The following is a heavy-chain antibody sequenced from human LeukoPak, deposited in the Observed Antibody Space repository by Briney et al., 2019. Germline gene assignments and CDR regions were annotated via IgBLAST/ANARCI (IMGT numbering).Heavy chain of an antibody. J-gene: IGHJ4*02. V-gene: IGHV3-23*01. D-gene: IGHD2-15*01. CDR2: ISDDSSFT. Sequence: GGSLRLSCAASGLTFSAYAMNWVRQAPGKALECVSVISDDSSFTYYADSVKGRSTISRDNSKNTLYLQMNSLNADDTAVYYCAKGRGSGVGCDYFDYWGQGTLVSVSS. CDR3: AKGRGSGVGCDYFDY. CDR1: GLTFSAYA.